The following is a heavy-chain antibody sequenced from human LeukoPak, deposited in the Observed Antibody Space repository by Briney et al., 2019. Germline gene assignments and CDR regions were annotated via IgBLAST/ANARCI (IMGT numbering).Heavy chain of an antibody. CDR3: AREANDYGDFYFDY. Sequence: GGSLRLSCAASGFTFSSYSMNWVRQAPGKGLEWVSYISSSGSTIYYADSVKGRFTISRDNAKNSLYLRMNSLRAEDTAVYYCAREANDYGDFYFDYWGQGTPVTVSS. J-gene: IGHJ4*02. D-gene: IGHD4-17*01. V-gene: IGHV3-48*04. CDR2: ISSSGSTI. CDR1: GFTFSSYS.